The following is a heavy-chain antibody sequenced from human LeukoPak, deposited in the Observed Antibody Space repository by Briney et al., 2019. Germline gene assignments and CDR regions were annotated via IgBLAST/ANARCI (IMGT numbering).Heavy chain of an antibody. CDR2: FEPEDGKT. V-gene: IGHV1-24*01. J-gene: IGHJ4*02. Sequence: GASVKVSCKASGGTXSSYAISRVRQAPGQGLEWMDGFEPEDGKTVLALKFQGRVILTEDTSAGSAYMEVSRLRSEDTAVYYCVASSPYNWKTHDYWGQGTLVTVSS. CDR1: GGTXSSYA. CDR3: VASSPYNWKTHDY. D-gene: IGHD1-1*01.